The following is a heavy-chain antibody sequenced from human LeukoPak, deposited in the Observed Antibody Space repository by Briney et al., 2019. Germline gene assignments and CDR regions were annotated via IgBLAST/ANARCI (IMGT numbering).Heavy chain of an antibody. J-gene: IGHJ4*02. CDR3: ARPRLTINYYFDY. CDR1: GFTFSNYA. V-gene: IGHV3-23*01. CDR2: IGGSGGST. Sequence: GGSLRLSCAASGFTFSNYAMSWVRQAPGKGLEWVSAIGGSGGSTYYADSVKGRFTISRDNSKNTLYLQMNSLRAEDTAVYYCARPRLTINYYFDYWGQGTLVTVSS. D-gene: IGHD5-12*01.